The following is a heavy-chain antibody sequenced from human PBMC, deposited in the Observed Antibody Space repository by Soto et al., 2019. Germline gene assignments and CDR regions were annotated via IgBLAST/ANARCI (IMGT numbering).Heavy chain of an antibody. CDR3: AKDQGDFWSGYYGHNWFDP. J-gene: IGHJ5*02. Sequence: PXGSLRLSCAASGFTFSSYAISWVRQAPGRGLEWVSAISGSGGSTYYADSVKGRFTISRDNSKNTLYLQMNSLRAEDTAVYYCAKDQGDFWSGYYGHNWFDPWGQGTLVTV. V-gene: IGHV3-23*01. CDR1: GFTFSSYA. D-gene: IGHD3-3*01. CDR2: ISGSGGST.